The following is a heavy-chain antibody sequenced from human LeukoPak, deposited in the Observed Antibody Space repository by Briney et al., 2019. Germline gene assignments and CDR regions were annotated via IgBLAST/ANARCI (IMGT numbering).Heavy chain of an antibody. J-gene: IGHJ6*03. CDR2: IYYSGST. D-gene: IGHD1-20*01. Sequence: PSETLSLTCTVSGGSISSSSYYWGWIRQPPGKGLEWIGSIYYSGSTYYNPSLKSRVTISVDTSKNQFSLKLSSVTAADTAVYYCARAIYHNWNVRLSYMDVWGKGTTVTISS. V-gene: IGHV4-39*07. CDR3: ARAIYHNWNVRLSYMDV. CDR1: GGSISSSSYY.